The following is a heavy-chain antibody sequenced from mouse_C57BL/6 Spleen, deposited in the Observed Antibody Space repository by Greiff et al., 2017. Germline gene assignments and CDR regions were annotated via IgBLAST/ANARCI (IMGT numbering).Heavy chain of an antibody. V-gene: IGHV1-82*01. CDR1: GYAFSSSW. J-gene: IGHJ2*01. D-gene: IGHD3-3*01. Sequence: VKLQESGPELVKPGASVKISCKASGYAFSSSWMNWVKQRPGKGLEWIGRIYPGDGDTNYNGKFKGKATLTADKSSSTAYMQLSSLTSEDSAVYFCARTGLDYWGQGTTLTVSS. CDR3: ARTGLDY. CDR2: IYPGDGDT.